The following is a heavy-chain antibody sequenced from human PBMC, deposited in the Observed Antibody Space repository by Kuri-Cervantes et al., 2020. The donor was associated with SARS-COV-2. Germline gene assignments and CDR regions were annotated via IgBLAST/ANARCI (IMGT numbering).Heavy chain of an antibody. J-gene: IGHJ4*02. D-gene: IGHD3-22*01. CDR2: ISSSSSTI. CDR1: GFAFSTFE. CDR3: ARASWDSSGCPKVDY. Sequence: GESLKISCAASGFAFSTFEMNWVRQAPGKGLEWVSYISSSSSTIYYADSVKGRFTISRDNDKNSLYLRMNSLRAEDTAIYYCARASWDSSGCPKVDYWGQGTLVTVSS. V-gene: IGHV3-48*03.